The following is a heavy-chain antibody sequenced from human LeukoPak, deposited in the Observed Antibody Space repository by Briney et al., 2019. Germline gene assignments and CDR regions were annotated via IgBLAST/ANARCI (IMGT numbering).Heavy chain of an antibody. J-gene: IGHJ3*02. D-gene: IGHD3-10*01. CDR3: ARDYYGSGIRDDAFDI. CDR2: ISAYNGNT. Sequence: ASVKVSCKASGGTFSSYAISWVRQAPGQGLEWMGWISAYNGNTNYAQKLQGRVTMTTDTSTSTAYMELRSLRSDDTAVYYCARDYYGSGIRDDAFDIWGQGTMVTVSS. V-gene: IGHV1-18*01. CDR1: GGTFSSYA.